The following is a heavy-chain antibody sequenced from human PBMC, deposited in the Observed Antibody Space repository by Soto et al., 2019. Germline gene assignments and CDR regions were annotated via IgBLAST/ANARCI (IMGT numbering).Heavy chain of an antibody. Sequence: EVQLVESGGGLVQPGGSLRLSCAASGFSFSTYSMNWVRQAPGKGLEWVSYISSRSYTIYSVDSVKGRFTIPRDNAKTSLYLQMNSLRDEDTAVYYCARGGSSSDNGMDVWGQGTTVTVSS. D-gene: IGHD6-6*01. CDR1: GFSFSTYS. V-gene: IGHV3-48*02. CDR3: ARGGSSSDNGMDV. J-gene: IGHJ6*02. CDR2: ISSRSYTI.